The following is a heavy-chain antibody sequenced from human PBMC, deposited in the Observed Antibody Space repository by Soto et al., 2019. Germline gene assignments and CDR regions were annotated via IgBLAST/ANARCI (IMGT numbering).Heavy chain of an antibody. Sequence: QVQLQESGPGLVKPSETLSLTCAVSGASISSFHWSWIRQPAGKGLEWIGRIYSSGSTNYNPSLKSRVTMSVDTSKNQFSLKLSSVTAADSAVYYCARGAYPGDAFDIWGQGTVVTVSS. CDR2: IYSSGST. V-gene: IGHV4-4*07. J-gene: IGHJ3*02. CDR1: GASISSFH. CDR3: ARGAYPGDAFDI. D-gene: IGHD2-21*01.